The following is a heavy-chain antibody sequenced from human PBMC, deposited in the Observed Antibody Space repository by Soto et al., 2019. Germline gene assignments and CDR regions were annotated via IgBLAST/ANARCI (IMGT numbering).Heavy chain of an antibody. CDR1: GFTFSSYW. Sequence: PGGSLRLSCAVSGFTFSSYWMSWVRQAPGKGLEWVANMNQDGSEKYYVDSVKGRFTISRDNAKNSLYLQMNSLRAEDTAIYYCGTGEGFILGAVAWGQGTLVTVSS. CDR3: GTGEGFILGAVA. V-gene: IGHV3-7*01. D-gene: IGHD1-26*01. J-gene: IGHJ5*02. CDR2: MNQDGSEK.